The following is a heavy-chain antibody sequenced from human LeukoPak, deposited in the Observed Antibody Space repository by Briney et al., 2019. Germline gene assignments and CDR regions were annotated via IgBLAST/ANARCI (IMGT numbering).Heavy chain of an antibody. J-gene: IGHJ3*02. V-gene: IGHV1-2*06. CDR2: INPNSGST. CDR1: GYTFTAYY. D-gene: IGHD5-18*01. Sequence: ASVKVSCKASGYTFTAYYIHWVRQAPGQGLEWMGRINPNSGSTNYAQKFQGRVTMTRDTSISTAYMELSRLRSDDTAVYYCARDSSTAMVTGAFDIWGQETIVTVSS. CDR3: ARDSSTAMVTGAFDI.